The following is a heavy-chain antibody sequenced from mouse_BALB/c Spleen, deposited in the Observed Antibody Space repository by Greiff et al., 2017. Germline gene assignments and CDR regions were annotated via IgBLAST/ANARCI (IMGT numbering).Heavy chain of an antibody. CDR1: GFTFSSYG. D-gene: IGHD2-1*01. V-gene: IGHV5-6*01. J-gene: IGHJ3*01. CDR3: ARRDGNYSFAY. Sequence: EVQLVESGGDLVKPGGSLKLSCAASGFTFSSYGMSWVRQTPDKRLEWVATISSGGSYTYYPDSVKGRFTISRDNAKNTLYLQMSSLKSEDTAMYYCARRDGNYSFAYWGQGTLVTVSA. CDR2: ISSGGSYT.